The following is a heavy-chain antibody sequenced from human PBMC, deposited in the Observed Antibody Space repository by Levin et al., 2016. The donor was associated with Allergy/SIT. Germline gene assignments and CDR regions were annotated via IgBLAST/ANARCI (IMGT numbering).Heavy chain of an antibody. D-gene: IGHD3-10*01. V-gene: IGHV5-51*01. CDR3: ARTNYYGSGSHYSYYFDY. Sequence: VRQMPGKGLEWMGIIYPGDSDTRYSPSFQGQVTISADKSISTAYLQWSSLKASDTAMYYCARTNYYGSGSHYSYYFDYWGQGTLVTVSS. J-gene: IGHJ4*02. CDR2: IYPGDSDT.